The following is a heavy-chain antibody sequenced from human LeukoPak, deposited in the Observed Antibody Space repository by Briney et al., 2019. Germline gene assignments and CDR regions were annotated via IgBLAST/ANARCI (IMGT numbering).Heavy chain of an antibody. CDR1: GGSISSGDYY. Sequence: SQTLSLTCTVSGGSISSGDYYWSWIPQPPGKGLEWIGYIYYSGSTYYNPSLKSRVTISVDTSKNQFSLKLSSVTAADTAVYYCATAPWDDYYGSGSYPDYWGQGTLVTVSS. V-gene: IGHV4-30-4*01. D-gene: IGHD3-10*01. CDR2: IYYSGST. CDR3: ATAPWDDYYGSGSYPDY. J-gene: IGHJ4*02.